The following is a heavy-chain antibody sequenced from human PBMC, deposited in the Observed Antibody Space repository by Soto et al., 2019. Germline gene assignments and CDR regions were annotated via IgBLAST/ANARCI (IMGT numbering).Heavy chain of an antibody. CDR3: ARAMSMVRGVIIKGWFDP. J-gene: IGHJ5*02. CDR2: IYYSGST. Sequence: SETLSLTCTVSGGSISSGDYYWSWIRQPPGKGLEWIGYIYYSGSTYYNPALKSRVTISVDTSKNQFSLKLSSVTAADTAVYYCARAMSMVRGVIIKGWFDPWGQGTLVTVSS. D-gene: IGHD3-10*01. CDR1: GGSISSGDYY. V-gene: IGHV4-30-4*01.